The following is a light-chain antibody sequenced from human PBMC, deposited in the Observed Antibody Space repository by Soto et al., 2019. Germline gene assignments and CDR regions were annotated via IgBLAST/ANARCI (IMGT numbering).Light chain of an antibody. CDR1: SSDVGSYNL. J-gene: IGLJ2*01. V-gene: IGLV2-23*02. CDR2: EVS. CDR3: CSYAGSTVV. Sequence: QSALTQPASVSGSPGQSITISCTGTSSDVGSYNLVSWYQQHPGKAPKLMIYEVSKRPSGVSNRFSGSKSGNTASLTISGLQAEDEADYYCCSYAGSTVVVGGGTKVTVL.